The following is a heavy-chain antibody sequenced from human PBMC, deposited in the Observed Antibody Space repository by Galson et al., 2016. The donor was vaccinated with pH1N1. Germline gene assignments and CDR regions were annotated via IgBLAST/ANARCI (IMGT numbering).Heavy chain of an antibody. Sequence: LRLSCAASGSNSDYNMNWVRLAPGKGLEWVSSISGSGGRKHYADSVQGRFIISRDNSKNTLYLQMNSLGAGDTALYFCAKGGYGDYGLDVFDIWGQGTMVIVSS. D-gene: IGHD4-17*01. V-gene: IGHV3-23*01. CDR2: ISGSGGRK. CDR3: AKGGYGDYGLDVFDI. CDR1: GSNSDYN. J-gene: IGHJ3*02.